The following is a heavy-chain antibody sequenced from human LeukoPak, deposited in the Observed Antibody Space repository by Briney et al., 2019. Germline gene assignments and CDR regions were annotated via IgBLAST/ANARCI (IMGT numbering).Heavy chain of an antibody. CDR1: GFTFSTYG. Sequence: GGSLRLSCAASGFTFSTYGTHWVRQVPGKGLEWVAVIGSDGKTTYYADSVKGRFTISRDNFKSTLSLQMNSLRAEDTAVYYCAKHPYDSSGYYYFDYWGQGTLVTVFS. J-gene: IGHJ4*02. CDR3: AKHPYDSSGYYYFDY. V-gene: IGHV3-30*18. CDR2: IGSDGKTT. D-gene: IGHD3-22*01.